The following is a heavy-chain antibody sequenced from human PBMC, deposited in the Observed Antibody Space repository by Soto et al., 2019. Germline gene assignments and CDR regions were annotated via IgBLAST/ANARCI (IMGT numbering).Heavy chain of an antibody. Sequence: QVQLQASGPRLVKPSETLSLPCTVSGDSISSYYWSWIRQPPGKGLEWIGYIYYSGSTNYNPSLKSRVTISVDTPKNQFSLKLTSVTAADTAVYYCARGVATIGPWGQGTLVTVSS. CDR3: ARGVATIGP. D-gene: IGHD5-12*01. CDR1: GDSISSYY. V-gene: IGHV4-59*01. CDR2: IYYSGST. J-gene: IGHJ5*02.